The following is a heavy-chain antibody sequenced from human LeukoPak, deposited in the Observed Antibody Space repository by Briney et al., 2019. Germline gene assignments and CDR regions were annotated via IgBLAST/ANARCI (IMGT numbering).Heavy chain of an antibody. V-gene: IGHV3-30*18. CDR3: AKDRYSYAFEYSDS. CDR1: GFTFSSYG. J-gene: IGHJ4*02. D-gene: IGHD5-18*01. CDR2: ISYDGSKK. Sequence: GRSLRLSCAASGFTFSSYGMHWVRQAPGKGLEWVAVISYDGSKKYYADSVKGRFTISRDNSKNTLSLQVSSLRTEDTAVYYCAKDRYSYAFEYSDSWGQGTLVTVSS.